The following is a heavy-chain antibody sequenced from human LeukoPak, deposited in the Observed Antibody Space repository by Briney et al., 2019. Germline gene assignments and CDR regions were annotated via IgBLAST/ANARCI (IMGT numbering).Heavy chain of an antibody. J-gene: IGHJ4*02. CDR1: GGSISSYY. CDR2: IYYSGST. CDR3: ARGHVDTAMVLGY. D-gene: IGHD5-18*01. Sequence: SGTLSLTCTVSGGSISSYYWSWIRQPPGKGLEWIGYIYYSGSTNYNASLKSRVTISVDTSKNQFSLKLSSVTAADTAVYYCARGHVDTAMVLGYWGQGTLVTVSS. V-gene: IGHV4-59*01.